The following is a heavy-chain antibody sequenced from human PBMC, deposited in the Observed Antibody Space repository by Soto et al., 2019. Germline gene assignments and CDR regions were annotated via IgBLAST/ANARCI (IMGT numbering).Heavy chain of an antibody. J-gene: IGHJ6*03. CDR2: IYPGDSDT. V-gene: IGHV5-51*01. CDR3: ARLGNPYYYYMDV. Sequence: PGASLKISCKGSGYSFTRYWIGWVRQMPGKGLEWMGIIYPGDSDTRYSPSFQGQVTISADKSISTAYLQWSSLKASDTAMYYCARLGNPYYYYMDVWGKGTTVTVSS. CDR1: GYSFTRYW.